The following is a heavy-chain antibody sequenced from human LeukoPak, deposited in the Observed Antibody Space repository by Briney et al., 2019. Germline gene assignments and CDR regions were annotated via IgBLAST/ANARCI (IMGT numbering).Heavy chain of an antibody. V-gene: IGHV4-59*11. CDR1: GDSINSHY. D-gene: IGHD6-19*01. CDR2: VYNSRST. Sequence: SDTLSLTCYVSGDSINSHYWSWIRQPPGRGLEWMGYVYNSRSTKYNPSLKSRVTISQDKSKNQLSLRLTSVTAAATVVYYCARGGSSGPYNWFDPWGQGILVTVSS. J-gene: IGHJ5*02. CDR3: ARGGSSGPYNWFDP.